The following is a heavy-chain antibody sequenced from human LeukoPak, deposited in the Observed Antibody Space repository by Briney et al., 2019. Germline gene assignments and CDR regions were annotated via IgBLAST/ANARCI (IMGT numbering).Heavy chain of an antibody. D-gene: IGHD3-10*01. CDR1: GYTFTCYD. V-gene: IGHV1-8*01. CDR3: ARWDLYGSGSYYNDIDY. J-gene: IGHJ4*02. CDR2: VNPNSGNT. Sequence: ASVKVSCKASGYTFTCYDINWVRQATGQGLEWMGWVNPNSGNTGYAQKFQGRVTMTRNTSISTAYMELSSLRSEDTAVYYCARWDLYGSGSYYNDIDYWGQGTLVTVSS.